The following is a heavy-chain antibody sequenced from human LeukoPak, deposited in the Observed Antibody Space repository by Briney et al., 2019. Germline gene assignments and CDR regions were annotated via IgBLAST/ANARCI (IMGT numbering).Heavy chain of an antibody. V-gene: IGHV4-34*01. Sequence: SETLSLTCAVYGGSFSGYYWSWIRQPPGKGLEWIGEINHSGSTNYNPSLKSRVTMSVDTSKNQFSLKLISVTAADTAVYYCARGGPRLYGDYRPIDYWGQGTLVTVSS. J-gene: IGHJ4*02. D-gene: IGHD4-17*01. CDR3: ARGGPRLYGDYRPIDY. CDR1: GGSFSGYY. CDR2: INHSGST.